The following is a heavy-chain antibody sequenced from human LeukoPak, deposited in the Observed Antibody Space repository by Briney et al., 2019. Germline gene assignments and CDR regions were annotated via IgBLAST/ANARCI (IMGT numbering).Heavy chain of an antibody. J-gene: IGHJ6*03. D-gene: IGHD2-15*01. CDR2: IYYIGST. V-gene: IGHV4-59*12. Sequence: SETLSLTCTVSGGSISYYYWSWIRQPPGKGLEWIGYIYYIGSTNYTPSLKSRVTISLDTSKNQFSLKLSSVTAADTAVYYCAREVVVNYYYYYMDVWGKGTTVTVSS. CDR1: GGSISYYY. CDR3: AREVVVNYYYYYMDV.